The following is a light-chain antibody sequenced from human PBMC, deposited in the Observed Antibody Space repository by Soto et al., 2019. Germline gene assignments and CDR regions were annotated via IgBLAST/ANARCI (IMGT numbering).Light chain of an antibody. V-gene: IGLV2-23*03. J-gene: IGLJ1*01. CDR1: SSDVGSYNL. CDR3: CSYAGSSTFFYV. CDR2: EGS. Sequence: LTQPASVSGSPGQSITISCTGTSSDVGSYNLVSWYQHHPGKAPKLMIYEGSKRPSGVSNRFSGSKSGNTASLTISGLQAEDEADYYCCSYAGSSTFFYVFGTGTKVTVL.